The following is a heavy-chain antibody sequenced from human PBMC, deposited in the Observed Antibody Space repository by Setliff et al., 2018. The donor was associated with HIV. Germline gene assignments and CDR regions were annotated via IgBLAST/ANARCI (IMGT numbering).Heavy chain of an antibody. J-gene: IGHJ4*02. CDR3: AGRRADAASFDY. CDR2: VHREGDT. CDR1: GFTVSGNL. D-gene: IGHD6-13*01. Sequence: GGSLRLSCAASGFTVSGNLMAWVRLAPGQGLEWVSGVHREGDTHYADSVRGRFTVSRDRSKNTVYLQMTSLRPEDTAVYYCAGRRADAASFDYWGQGTLVTVSS. V-gene: IGHV3-53*05.